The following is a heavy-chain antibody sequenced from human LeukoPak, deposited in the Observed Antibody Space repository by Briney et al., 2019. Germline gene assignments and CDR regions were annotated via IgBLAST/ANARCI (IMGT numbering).Heavy chain of an antibody. CDR3: ARHFYYVGSGSIPSHYYYYYMDV. V-gene: IGHV4-39*01. D-gene: IGHD3-10*01. CDR2: LYYSGTT. CDR1: GGSISSSSYY. Sequence: PSETLSLTCTVSGGSISSSSYYWGWIRQPPGKGLEWIGSLYYSGTTYYNPSLKSRVTISVDTSNNQFSLKLSSVTAADTAVYYCARHFYYVGSGSIPSHYYYYYMDVWGKGTTVTVSS. J-gene: IGHJ6*03.